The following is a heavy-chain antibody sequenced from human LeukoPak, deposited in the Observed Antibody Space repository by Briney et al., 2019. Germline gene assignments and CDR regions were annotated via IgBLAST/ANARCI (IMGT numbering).Heavy chain of an antibody. V-gene: IGHV3-21*01. CDR2: ISSSSSYI. CDR3: ARDYDYVWGSYRSLDY. J-gene: IGHJ4*02. Sequence: GGSLRLPCAASGFTFSSYSMNWVRQAPGKGLEWVSSISSSSSYIYYADSVKGRFTISRDNAKNSLYLQMNSLRAEDTAVYYCARDYDYVWGSYRSLDYWGQGTLVTVSS. D-gene: IGHD3-16*02. CDR1: GFTFSSYS.